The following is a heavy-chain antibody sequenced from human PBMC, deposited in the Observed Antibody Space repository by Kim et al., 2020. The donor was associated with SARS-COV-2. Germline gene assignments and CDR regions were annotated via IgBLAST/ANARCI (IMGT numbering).Heavy chain of an antibody. CDR1: GFSFSNYD. V-gene: IGHV3-23*01. Sequence: GGSLRLSCAASGFSFSNYDVSWVRQAPGKGLEWVSSISGSGGSTFYADSVKGRFTISRDNSKNTLYLHMDGLRADDTAVYYCTNNRQAGGGRDYFDYWG. CDR2: ISGSGGST. CDR3: TNNRQAGGGRDYFDY. J-gene: IGHJ4*01. D-gene: IGHD6-25*01.